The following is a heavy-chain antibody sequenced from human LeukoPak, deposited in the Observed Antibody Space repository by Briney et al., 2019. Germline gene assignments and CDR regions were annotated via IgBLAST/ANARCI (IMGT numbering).Heavy chain of an antibody. V-gene: IGHV4-34*01. CDR1: GGSFSGYY. CDR2: INHSGST. J-gene: IGHJ6*04. D-gene: IGHD2-2*01. Sequence: SETLSLTCAVYGGSFSGYYWSWIRQPPGKGLEWIGEINHSGSTSYNPSLKSRVTISVDTSKNQFSLKLSSVTAADTAVYYCARWGIVVVPATAVYYYYGMDVWGKGTTVTVSS. CDR3: ARWGIVVVPATAVYYYYGMDV.